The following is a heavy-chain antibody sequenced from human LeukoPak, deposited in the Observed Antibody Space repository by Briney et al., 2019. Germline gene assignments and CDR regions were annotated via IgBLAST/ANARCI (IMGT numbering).Heavy chain of an antibody. CDR3: ARHLGSGSQVFWFDP. J-gene: IGHJ5*02. D-gene: IGHD3-22*01. CDR2: IYYSGNT. CDR1: GDSISTSNSY. V-gene: IGHV4-39*01. Sequence: SETLSLTCTVSGDSISTSNSYWGWVRQPPGKGLEWIRSIYYSGNTYYNASLKSRVTISVDTSKNQFSLKLSSVTAADTAVYYCARHLGSGSQVFWFDPWGQGTLVTVSS.